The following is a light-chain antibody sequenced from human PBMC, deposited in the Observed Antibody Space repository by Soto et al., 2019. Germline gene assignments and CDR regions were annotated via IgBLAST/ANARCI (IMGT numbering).Light chain of an antibody. Sequence: DIQMTQSPSSLSASVGDRVTITCRASQSISSYLNWYQQKPGKAPKVLIYAASSLQSGVPSRFSGSGSGTDFTLTISSLQPEDFATYYCQQSYRTPYTFGQGTKREIK. V-gene: IGKV1-39*01. CDR1: QSISSY. CDR2: AAS. CDR3: QQSYRTPYT. J-gene: IGKJ2*01.